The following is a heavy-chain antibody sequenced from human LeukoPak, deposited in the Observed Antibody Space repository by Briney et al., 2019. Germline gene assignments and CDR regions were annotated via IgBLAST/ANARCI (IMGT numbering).Heavy chain of an antibody. CDR2: IIGSGGNT. D-gene: IGHD3-10*01. V-gene: IGHV3-23*01. J-gene: IGHJ6*03. Sequence: GGSLRLSCAASGFTFSSHGMSWVRQAPGKGLEWVSSIIGSGGNTNYADSVKGPLTNSRDNSKNTLYLQMNSLRAEDTAVYYCASHYYGSGSFYYPDYYYYMDVWGKGTTVTISS. CDR1: GFTFSSHG. CDR3: ASHYYGSGSFYYPDYYYYMDV.